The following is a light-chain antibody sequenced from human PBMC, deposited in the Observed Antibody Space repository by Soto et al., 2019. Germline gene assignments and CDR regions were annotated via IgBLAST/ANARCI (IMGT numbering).Light chain of an antibody. J-gene: IGLJ3*02. CDR1: NIGSKS. CDR2: YDS. CDR3: QVWDSSSDHPV. Sequence: SYVLTQPPSVSVAPGKTARITCGGNNIGSKSVHWYQQKPGQAPVLVIYYDSDRPSEIPDRFSGSNSGNTATLTISRVEDGDEADYYCQVWDSSSDHPVFGGGTKLTVL. V-gene: IGLV3-21*04.